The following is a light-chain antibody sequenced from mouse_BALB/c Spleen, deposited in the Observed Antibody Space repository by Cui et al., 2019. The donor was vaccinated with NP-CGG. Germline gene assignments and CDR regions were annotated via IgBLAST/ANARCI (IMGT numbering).Light chain of an antibody. J-gene: IGLJ1*01. CDR1: TGAVTTSNY. Sequence: QAVVTQELALTTSPGEKVTLTLRSSTGAVTTSNYANWFQEKPDHLFTGLIGGTNNRAPGVPARFSGSLIGDKAALTITWAQTEDEAIYFCALWYSNHWVFGGGTKLTVL. V-gene: IGLV1*01. CDR2: GTN. CDR3: ALWYSNHWV.